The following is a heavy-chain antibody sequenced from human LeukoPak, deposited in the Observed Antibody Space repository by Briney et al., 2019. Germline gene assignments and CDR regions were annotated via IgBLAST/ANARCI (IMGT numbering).Heavy chain of an antibody. Sequence: PGGSLRLSCAASGFTFDDYAMHWVRQAPGKGLEWVSLISWDGGSTYYADSVKGRFTISRDNSKNSLYLQMNSLRAEDTALYYCAEDWAAAGPGYYYYMDVWGKGTTVTVSS. D-gene: IGHD6-13*01. CDR2: ISWDGGST. CDR1: GFTFDDYA. V-gene: IGHV3-43D*04. J-gene: IGHJ6*03. CDR3: AEDWAAAGPGYYYYMDV.